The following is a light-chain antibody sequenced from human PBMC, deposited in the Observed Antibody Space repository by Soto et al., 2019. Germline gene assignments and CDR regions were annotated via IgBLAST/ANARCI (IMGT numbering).Light chain of an antibody. CDR2: AAS. V-gene: IGKV1D-8*03. J-gene: IGKJ4*01. CDR3: QQYYSTPPT. Sequence: VIWMTQSPSLLSASTGDRVTISCRMRQGISSYLNWYQQKPGKAPKLLIYAASSLQSGVPSRFSGSGSGTDFTLTISSLQAEDVAVYYCQQYYSTPPTFGGGTKVDIK. CDR1: QGISSY.